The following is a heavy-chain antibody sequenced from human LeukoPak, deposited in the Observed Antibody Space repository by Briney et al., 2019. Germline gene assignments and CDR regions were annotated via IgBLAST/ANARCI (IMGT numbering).Heavy chain of an antibody. CDR3: ARDLLPYSGSYYRWGY. CDR2: ISAYNGNT. Sequence: ASVKVSCKASGYTFTSYGISWVRQAPGQGLEWMGWISAYNGNTNYAQELQGRVTMTTDTSTSTAYMELRSLRSDDTAVYYCARDLLPYSGSYYRWGYWGQGTLVTVSS. D-gene: IGHD1-26*01. CDR1: GYTFTSYG. J-gene: IGHJ4*02. V-gene: IGHV1-18*01.